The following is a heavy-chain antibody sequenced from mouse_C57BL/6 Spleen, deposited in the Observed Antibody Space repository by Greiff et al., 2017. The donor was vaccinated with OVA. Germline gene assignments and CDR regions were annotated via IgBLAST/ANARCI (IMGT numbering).Heavy chain of an antibody. J-gene: IGHJ4*01. V-gene: IGHV1-53*01. Sequence: QVQLQQSGTELVKPGASVKLSCKASGYTFTSYWMHWVKQRPGQGLEWIGNINPSNGGTNYNEKFKSKATLTVDKSSSTAYMQLSSLTSEDSAVYFCASYMVYYDYDAGALDYWGQGTSVTVSS. CDR3: ASYMVYYDYDAGALDY. CDR1: GYTFTSYW. D-gene: IGHD2-4*01. CDR2: INPSNGGT.